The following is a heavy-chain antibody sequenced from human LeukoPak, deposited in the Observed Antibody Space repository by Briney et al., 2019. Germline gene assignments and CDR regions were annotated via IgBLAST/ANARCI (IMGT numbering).Heavy chain of an antibody. CDR3: AAEIYGGNSKCCSFDI. CDR1: GYTFTSYA. Sequence: GASVKVSCKASGYTFTSYAMHWVRQAPGQRLEWMGWINAGNGNTKYSQKFQGRVTITRDTSASTAYMELSSLESEDTAVYYCAAEIYGGNSKCCSFDIWGQGTIVTVSS. D-gene: IGHD4-23*01. V-gene: IGHV1-3*01. J-gene: IGHJ3*02. CDR2: INAGNGNT.